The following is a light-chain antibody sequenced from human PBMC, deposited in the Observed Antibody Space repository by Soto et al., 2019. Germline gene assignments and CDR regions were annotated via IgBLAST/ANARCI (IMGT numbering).Light chain of an antibody. J-gene: IGKJ5*01. CDR1: QSVSSN. CDR2: GAS. CDR3: QQYNNWPIT. V-gene: IGKV3-15*01. Sequence: EIVMTQAPATLSVSPGERATLSCRASQSVSSNLAWYQQKPGQAPRLLIYGASTRATGIPARFSGSGSGTEFTLTISSLQSEDFAVYYCQQYNNWPITFGXGTRLEIK.